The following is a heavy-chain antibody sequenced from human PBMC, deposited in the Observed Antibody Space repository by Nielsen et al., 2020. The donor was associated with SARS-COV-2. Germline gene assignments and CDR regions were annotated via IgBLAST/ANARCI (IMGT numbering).Heavy chain of an antibody. CDR3: ARTLLWFGTSNGWFDP. D-gene: IGHD3-10*01. CDR1: GGSISSGSYY. J-gene: IGHJ5*02. Sequence: SETLSLTCTVSGGSISSGSYYWSWIRQPAGKGLEWIGRIYTSGSTNYNPSLKSRVTISVDTSKNQFSLKLSSVTAADTAVYYCARTLLWFGTSNGWFDPWGQGTLVTVSS. CDR2: IYTSGST. V-gene: IGHV4-61*02.